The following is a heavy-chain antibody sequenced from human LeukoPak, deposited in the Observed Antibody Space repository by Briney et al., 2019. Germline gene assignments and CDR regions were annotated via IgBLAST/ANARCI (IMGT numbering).Heavy chain of an antibody. D-gene: IGHD5-24*01. Sequence: GGSLRLSCAASGFTFSSCGMHWVRQAPGKGPEWVAVIWYDGTNKYYADSVKGRFTISRDNSKNTLYLQMNSLRAEDTAVYYCARGGDGYNWIDYWGQGTLVTVSS. CDR1: GFTFSSCG. CDR2: IWYDGTNK. V-gene: IGHV3-33*01. J-gene: IGHJ4*02. CDR3: ARGGDGYNWIDY.